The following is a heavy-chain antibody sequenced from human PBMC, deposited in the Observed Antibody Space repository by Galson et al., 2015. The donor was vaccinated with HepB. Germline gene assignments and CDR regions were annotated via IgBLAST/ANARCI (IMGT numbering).Heavy chain of an antibody. Sequence: QSGAEVKKHGESLRISCKGSGYSFPSYWISWVRQMPGKGLEWMGRIEPSDSYTNYSPSFQGHVTISADKSISTAYLQWSSLQASDTAMYYRARHSYQNYDSSVFEAFDVWGQGTTVTVSS. D-gene: IGHD3-22*01. J-gene: IGHJ3*01. V-gene: IGHV5-10-1*01. CDR3: ARHSYQNYDSSVFEAFDV. CDR1: GYSFPSYW. CDR2: IEPSDSYT.